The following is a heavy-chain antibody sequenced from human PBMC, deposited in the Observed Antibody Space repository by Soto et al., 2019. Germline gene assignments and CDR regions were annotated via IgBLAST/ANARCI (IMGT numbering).Heavy chain of an antibody. D-gene: IGHD3-3*01. Sequence: SETLSLTCAVYGGSFSGHYWSWIRQPPGKGLEWIGEINHSGSTNYNPSLKSRVTISVDTSKNQFSLKLSSVTAADTAVYYCARGPRITIFGVVSYYYYGMDVWGQGTTVTVSS. CDR2: INHSGST. CDR3: ARGPRITIFGVVSYYYYGMDV. V-gene: IGHV4-34*01. CDR1: GGSFSGHY. J-gene: IGHJ6*02.